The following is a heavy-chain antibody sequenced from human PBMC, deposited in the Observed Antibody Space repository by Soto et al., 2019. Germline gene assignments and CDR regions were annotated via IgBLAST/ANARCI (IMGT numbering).Heavy chain of an antibody. CDR3: ARSSTWYLESAFDI. CDR2: VSYDGTNQ. CDR1: GFTFANYP. Sequence: QVQLVESGGGVVQPGRSLRLSCAASGFTFANYPIHWVRQAPGKGLEWAAVVSYDGTNQYYADSVKGRFTISRDNSKNTVYLPMNILRPEDTAVYYCARSSTWYLESAFDIWGQGTMVIVSS. J-gene: IGHJ3*02. V-gene: IGHV3-30-3*01. D-gene: IGHD6-13*01.